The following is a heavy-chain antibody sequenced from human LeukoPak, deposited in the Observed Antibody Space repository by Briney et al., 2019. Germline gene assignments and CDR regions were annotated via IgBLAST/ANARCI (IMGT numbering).Heavy chain of an antibody. J-gene: IGHJ4*02. D-gene: IGHD4-17*01. V-gene: IGHV3-9*01. CDR2: ISWNSGSI. CDR1: GFTFDDYA. CDR3: AKDKNPYGDRLFGY. Sequence: GGSLRLSCAASGFTFDDYAMHWVRQAPGKGLEWVSGISWNSGSIGYADSVKGRFTISRDNAKNSLYLQMNSLRGEDTALYYCAKDKNPYGDRLFGYWGQGTLVTVSS.